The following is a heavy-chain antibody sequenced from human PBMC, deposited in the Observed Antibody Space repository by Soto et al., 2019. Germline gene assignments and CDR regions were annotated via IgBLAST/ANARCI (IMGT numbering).Heavy chain of an antibody. J-gene: IGHJ4*02. D-gene: IGHD2-15*01. CDR3: AKALVAATLKGYFDY. V-gene: IGHV3-23*01. CDR1: GFTFSSYA. CDR2: ISGSGGST. Sequence: EVQLLESGGGLVQPGGSLRLSCAASGFTFSSYAMSWVRQAPGKGLEWVSAISGSGGSTYYADSVQGRFTISIDNSKNTLYLQMNSLRAEDTAVYYCAKALVAATLKGYFDYWGQGTLVSVSS.